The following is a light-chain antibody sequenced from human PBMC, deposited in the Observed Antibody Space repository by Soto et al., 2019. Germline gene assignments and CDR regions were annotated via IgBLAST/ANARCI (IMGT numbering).Light chain of an antibody. J-gene: IGKJ1*01. CDR3: QQYGSSPWT. V-gene: IGKV3-20*01. Sequence: EIVLTQSPGTLSLSPGERATLSCRASQSVSSSSVAWYQQKPGRAPRLLIYGASSRATGIPDRFSGSGSGTDFTLTISRLEPEDFAVYYCQQYGSSPWTVGQGTKVDFK. CDR2: GAS. CDR1: QSVSSSS.